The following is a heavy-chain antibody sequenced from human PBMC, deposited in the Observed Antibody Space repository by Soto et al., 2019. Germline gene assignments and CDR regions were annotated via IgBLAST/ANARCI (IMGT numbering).Heavy chain of an antibody. CDR1: GGSISSGGYY. CDR3: ARGVKNSYGPGNWFDP. CDR2: IYYSGST. J-gene: IGHJ5*02. D-gene: IGHD5-18*01. V-gene: IGHV4-31*03. Sequence: SETLSLTCTVSGGSISSGGYYWSWIRQHPGKGLEWIGYIYYSGSTYYNPSLKSRVTISVDTSKNQFSLKLGSVTAADTAVYYCARGVKNSYGPGNWFDPWGQGTLVTVSS.